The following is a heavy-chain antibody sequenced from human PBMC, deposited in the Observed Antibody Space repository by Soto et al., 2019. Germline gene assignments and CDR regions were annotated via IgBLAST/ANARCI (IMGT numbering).Heavy chain of an antibody. Sequence: SVKVFCRVYVETLSKLCIHLMLQAPGMGLQWMGGFEPEDGEIVHADMFQGRVTMTEEASTDTVYLEMNSLKFEDTAVYYCATQALVTSHPGVSASYFDHRGQGTLVTVSS. CDR1: VETLSKLC. V-gene: IGHV1-24*01. CDR3: ATQALVTSHPGVSASYFDH. J-gene: IGHJ4*02. CDR2: FEPEDGEI. D-gene: IGHD3-3*01.